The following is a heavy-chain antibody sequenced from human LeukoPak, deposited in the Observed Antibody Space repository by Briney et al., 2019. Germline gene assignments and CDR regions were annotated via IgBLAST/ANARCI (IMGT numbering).Heavy chain of an antibody. Sequence: SVKVSCKASGYTFTSYGISWVRQAPGQGLEWMGRIIPILGIANYAQKFQGRVTITADKSTSTAYMELSSLRSEDTAVYYCARAYSSGWYVFDYWGQGTLVTVSS. J-gene: IGHJ4*02. V-gene: IGHV1-69*04. CDR1: GYTFTSYG. CDR2: IIPILGIA. CDR3: ARAYSSGWYVFDY. D-gene: IGHD6-19*01.